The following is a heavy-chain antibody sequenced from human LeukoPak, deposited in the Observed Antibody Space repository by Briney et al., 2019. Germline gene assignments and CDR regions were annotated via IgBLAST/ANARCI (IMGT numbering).Heavy chain of an antibody. CDR1: GFIFSHYG. CDR2: IWSDGSNR. V-gene: IGHV3-33*01. D-gene: IGHD4-11*01. Sequence: PGGSLRLSCAASGFIFSHYGMHWVRQAPGKGLEWVAVIWSDGSNRFYAGSVKGRLTISRDNSQNTLFLQMNSLRAEDTAMYYRARDAQRGFDYSNSLEYWGHGTLVTVSS. J-gene: IGHJ4*01. CDR3: ARDAQRGFDYSNSLEY.